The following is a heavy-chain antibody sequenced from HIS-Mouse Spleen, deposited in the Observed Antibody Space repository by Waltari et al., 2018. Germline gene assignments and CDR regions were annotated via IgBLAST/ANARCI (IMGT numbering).Heavy chain of an antibody. D-gene: IGHD6-13*01. Sequence: QLQLQESGPGLVKPSEPLSPTCTVPAGSISSSRYFWGWIRQPPGKGLEWIGSIYYSGSTYYNPSLKSRVTISVDTSKNQFSLKLSSVTAADTAVYYCAREIPYSSSWYDWYFDLWGRGTLVTVSS. CDR2: IYYSGST. CDR1: AGSISSSRYF. CDR3: AREIPYSSSWYDWYFDL. V-gene: IGHV4-39*07. J-gene: IGHJ2*01.